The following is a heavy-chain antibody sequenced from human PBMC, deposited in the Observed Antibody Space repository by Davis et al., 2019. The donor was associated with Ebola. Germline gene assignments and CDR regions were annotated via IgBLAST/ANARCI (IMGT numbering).Heavy chain of an antibody. CDR2: ISWNSGSI. V-gene: IGHV3-9*01. Sequence: SLKISCAASGFTFDDYAMHWVRQAPGKGLEWVSGISWNSGSIGYADSVKGRFTISRGNAKNSLYLQMNSLRAEDTALYYCAKDNGSSGYSGFGYWGQGTLVTVSS. D-gene: IGHD3-22*01. CDR3: AKDNGSSGYSGFGY. J-gene: IGHJ4*02. CDR1: GFTFDDYA.